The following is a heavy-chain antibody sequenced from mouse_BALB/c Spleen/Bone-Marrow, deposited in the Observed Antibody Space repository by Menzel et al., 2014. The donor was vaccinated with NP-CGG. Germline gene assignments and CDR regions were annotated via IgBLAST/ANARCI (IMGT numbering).Heavy chain of an antibody. J-gene: IGHJ2*01. CDR3: ARIYYYGRDY. V-gene: IGHV1-7*01. CDR1: GYTFTNCW. CDR2: INPSTGYT. Sequence: VQRVESGAELAKPGASVKMSCKASGYTFTNCWMHWVKQRPGQGLEWIGYINPSTGYTEYNQKFKDKATLTADKSSSTAYMQLSSLTSEDSAVYYCARIYYYGRDYWGQGTTLTVSS. D-gene: IGHD1-1*01.